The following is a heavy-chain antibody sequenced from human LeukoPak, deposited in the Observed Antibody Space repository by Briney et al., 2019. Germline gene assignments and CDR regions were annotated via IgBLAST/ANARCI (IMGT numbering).Heavy chain of an antibody. J-gene: IGHJ4*02. D-gene: IGHD2-2*01. CDR1: GYSICSGFY. V-gene: IGHV4-38-2*02. Sequence: SETLSLTCTVSGYSICSGFYWGWIRQTPGKGLEWIGTIYRSGNTYYNPSLKSRVTISVDTSKNQFSLKVSSVTAADTAVYYCARDDRLDCSSTSCSIDYWGQGTLVTVSS. CDR3: ARDDRLDCSSTSCSIDY. CDR2: IYRSGNT.